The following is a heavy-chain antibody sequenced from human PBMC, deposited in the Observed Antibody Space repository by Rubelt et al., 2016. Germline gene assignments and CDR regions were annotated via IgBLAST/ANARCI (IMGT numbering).Heavy chain of an antibody. CDR1: GGSFSGYY. CDR3: ARQSLDYGELDAFDI. Sequence: QVQLQQWGAGLLKPSETLSLTCAVYGGSFSGYYWGWIRQPPGKGLEWIGSIYYSGSTYYNPSLKSRVTISVDTSKNQFSLKLSSVTAADTAVYYCARQSLDYGELDAFDIWGQGTMVTVSS. J-gene: IGHJ3*02. D-gene: IGHD4-17*01. V-gene: IGHV4-34*01. CDR2: IYYSGST.